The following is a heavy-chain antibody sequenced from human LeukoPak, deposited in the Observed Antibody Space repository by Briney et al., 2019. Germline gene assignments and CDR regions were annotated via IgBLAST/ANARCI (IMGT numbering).Heavy chain of an antibody. D-gene: IGHD5-12*01. CDR3: ARDLLSVDNYDALHI. V-gene: IGHV1-69*13. J-gene: IGHJ3*02. CDR2: IVPMFGTD. CDR1: GATFGSHS. Sequence: SVKVSCKASGATFGSHSISWVRQAPGQGLEWMGGIVPMFGTDVYAQRFQGRVTVTADESTTTAYMELITLTSEDTAMYYCARDLLSVDNYDALHIWGQGTMVTVSS.